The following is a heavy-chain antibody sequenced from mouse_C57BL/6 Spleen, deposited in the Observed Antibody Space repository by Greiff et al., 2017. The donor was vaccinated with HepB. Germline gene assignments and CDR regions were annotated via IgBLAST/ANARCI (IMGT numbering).Heavy chain of an antibody. V-gene: IGHV1-64*01. CDR3: ARGRSFITTVVRPFDY. Sequence: QVQLQQPGAELVKPGASVKLSCKASGYTFTSYWMHWVKQRPGQGLEWIGMIHPNSGSTNYNEKFKSKATLTVDKSSSTAYMQLSSLTSEDSAVYYCARGRSFITTVVRPFDYWGQGTTLTVSS. J-gene: IGHJ2*01. CDR2: IHPNSGST. D-gene: IGHD1-1*01. CDR1: GYTFTSYW.